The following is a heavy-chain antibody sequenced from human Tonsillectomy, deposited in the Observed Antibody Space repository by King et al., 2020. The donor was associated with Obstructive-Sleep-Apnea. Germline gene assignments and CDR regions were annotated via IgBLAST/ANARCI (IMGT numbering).Heavy chain of an antibody. Sequence: QLQESGPGLVKPSETLSLTCTVSGGSISSYYWSWIRQPPGKGLEGIGYIYYRWSTNYNPSLKSRVTISVDTSKNQFSLKLSSVTAADTAVYYCARDRYYDSSGYYAFDIWGQGKMVTVSS. CDR2: IYYRWST. CDR3: ARDRYYDSSGYYAFDI. V-gene: IGHV4-59*01. J-gene: IGHJ3*02. CDR1: GGSISSYY. D-gene: IGHD3-22*01.